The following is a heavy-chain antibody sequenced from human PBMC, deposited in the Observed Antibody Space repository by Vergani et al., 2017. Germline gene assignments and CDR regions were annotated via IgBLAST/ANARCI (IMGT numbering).Heavy chain of an antibody. J-gene: IGHJ6*01. CDR1: GGSISSGGYY. Sequence: QVQLQESGPGLVKPSQTLSLTCTVSGGSISSGGYYWSWIRQHPGKGLEWIGYIYYSGSTYYNPSLKSRVTISVDTSKNQFSLKLSSVTAADTAVYYCARGEYQLLVPYYYYYGMDVWGQGTTVTASS. CDR2: IYYSGST. V-gene: IGHV4-31*03. CDR3: ARGEYQLLVPYYYYYGMDV. D-gene: IGHD2-2*01.